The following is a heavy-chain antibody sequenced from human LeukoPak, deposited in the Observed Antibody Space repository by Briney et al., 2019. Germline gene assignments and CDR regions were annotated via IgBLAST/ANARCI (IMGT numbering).Heavy chain of an antibody. Sequence: GRSLRLSCAASGFSFSSYGMHWVRQAPGKGLEWVAVISYDGSNKYYADSVKGRFTISRDSSKNTLYLQMNSLRAEDTAVYYCAKVKFQATVTTDYFDYWGQGTLVTVSS. V-gene: IGHV3-30*18. D-gene: IGHD4-17*01. CDR3: AKVKFQATVTTDYFDY. J-gene: IGHJ4*02. CDR2: ISYDGSNK. CDR1: GFSFSSYG.